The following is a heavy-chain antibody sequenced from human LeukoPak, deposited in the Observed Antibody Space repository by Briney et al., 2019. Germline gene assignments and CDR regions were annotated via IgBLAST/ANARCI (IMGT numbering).Heavy chain of an antibody. D-gene: IGHD5-18*01. V-gene: IGHV3-23*01. J-gene: IGHJ4*02. Sequence: PGGSLRLSCAASGFTFSSYAMSWVRQAPGKGLEWVSAISGSGGSTYYADSVKGRFTISRDNSKNTLYLQMNSLRVEETAVYYCARLLGYSYALDYWGQGTLVTVSS. CDR3: ARLLGYSYALDY. CDR1: GFTFSSYA. CDR2: ISGSGGST.